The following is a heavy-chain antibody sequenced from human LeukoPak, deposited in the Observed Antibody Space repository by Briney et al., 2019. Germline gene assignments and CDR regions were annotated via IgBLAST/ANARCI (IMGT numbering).Heavy chain of an antibody. J-gene: IGHJ6*03. CDR2: INPNSGVT. V-gene: IGHV1-2*02. D-gene: IGHD3-10*01. CDR1: GYTFTSYY. CDR3: ASSSLLVSFGEDYMDV. Sequence: ASVKVSCKASGYTFTSYYMHWVRQAPGQGLEWMGWINPNSGVTNLAQKFQGRVTMTSDTSIGTAYMDLGRLRSDDTAVYYCASSSLLVSFGEDYMDVWGKGTTVIISS.